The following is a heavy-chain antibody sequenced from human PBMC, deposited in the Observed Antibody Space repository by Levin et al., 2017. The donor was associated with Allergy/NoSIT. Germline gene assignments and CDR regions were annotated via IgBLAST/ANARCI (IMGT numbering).Heavy chain of an antibody. CDR2: INAGNGNT. CDR3: ARSWEAIPSWFDP. V-gene: IGHV1-3*01. Sequence: PGESLKISCKASGYTFTSYAMHWVRQAPGQRLEWMGWINAGNGNTKYSQKFQGRVTITRDTSASTAYMELSSLRSEDTAVYYCARSWEAIPSWFDPWGQGTLVTVSS. CDR1: GYTFTSYA. J-gene: IGHJ5*02. D-gene: IGHD6-13*01.